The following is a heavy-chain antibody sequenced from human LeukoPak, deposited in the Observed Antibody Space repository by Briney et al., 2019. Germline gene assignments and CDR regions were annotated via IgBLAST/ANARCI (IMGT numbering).Heavy chain of an antibody. CDR2: MYYSGNT. CDR1: RGSLRRKNYF. J-gene: IGHJ6*03. Sequence: VKPSGTPSPTRTVSRGSLRRKNYFWGWGRPPPREGLGSIGAMYYSGNTYYNPSLKSRVTISGDTSKSQFSLNLRSVTAADTAVYYCARIVVRGSGTYYRYYYYYMDVWGKGTTVTVSS. CDR3: ARIVVRGSGTYYRYYYYYMDV. V-gene: IGHV4-39*01. D-gene: IGHD3-10*01.